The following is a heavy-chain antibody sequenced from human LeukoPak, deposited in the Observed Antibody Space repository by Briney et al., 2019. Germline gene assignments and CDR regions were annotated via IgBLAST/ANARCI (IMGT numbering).Heavy chain of an antibody. CDR2: ISGSGGST. V-gene: IGHV3-23*01. Sequence: AGGSLRLSCAASGFTFSSYVMSWVRQAPGKGLEWVSAISGSGGSTYYADSVKGRFTISRDNSKNTLYLQMNSLRAEDTAVYYCAKPYYGSGSYSYYFDYWGQRTLVTVSS. J-gene: IGHJ4*02. CDR3: AKPYYGSGSYSYYFDY. D-gene: IGHD3-10*01. CDR1: GFTFSSYV.